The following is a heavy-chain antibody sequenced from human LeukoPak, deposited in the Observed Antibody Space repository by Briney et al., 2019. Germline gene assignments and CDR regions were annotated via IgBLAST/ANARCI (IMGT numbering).Heavy chain of an antibody. D-gene: IGHD3-16*01. CDR2: IGGPAET. V-gene: IGHV3-23*01. CDR3: AKDWTSHNGVYDCLDF. Sequence: AGGPLRLSCAASGFSLDFHAMTWVRPAPGKGPGGVATIGGPAETFYADSVRGRFTISRDNSRYTLYLQMNRLRAEDSALYYCAKDWTSHNGVYDCLDFWGQGTQVTVSS. CDR1: GFSLDFHA. J-gene: IGHJ4*02.